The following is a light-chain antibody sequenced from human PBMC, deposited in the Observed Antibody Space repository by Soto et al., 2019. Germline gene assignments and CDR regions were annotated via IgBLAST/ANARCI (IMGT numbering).Light chain of an antibody. V-gene: IGLV2-14*01. CDR2: DVT. CDR1: SSEVGGYNY. CDR3: SSYRRGSTYV. J-gene: IGLJ1*01. Sequence: QSALTQPASVSGSPGQSITVSCTGTSSEVGGYNYVSWYQQHPGKAPRLMIYDVTNRPSGVFNRFSGSKSGNTASLTISGLQAEDEADYYCSSYRRGSTYVFGTGTKVTVL.